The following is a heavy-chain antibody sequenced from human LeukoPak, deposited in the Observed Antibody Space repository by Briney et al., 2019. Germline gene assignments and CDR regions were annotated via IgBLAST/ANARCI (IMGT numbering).Heavy chain of an antibody. CDR1: GLTLSSYA. J-gene: IGHJ4*02. D-gene: IGHD3-10*01. Sequence: GGSLTLSCAPCGLTLSSYAMSWVRQAPGKGVEGVSAISCSGGSTFYADSVKGRFTISRDNSKNTLYLQTNSLRAEDTAVYYCSKDSSGIAMVGGVFSYYWGQGTLVTVSS. CDR2: ISCSGGST. V-gene: IGHV3-23*01. CDR3: SKDSSGIAMVGGVFSYY.